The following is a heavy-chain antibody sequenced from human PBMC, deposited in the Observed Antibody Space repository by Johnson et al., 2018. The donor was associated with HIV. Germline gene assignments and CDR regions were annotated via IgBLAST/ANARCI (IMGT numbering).Heavy chain of an antibody. Sequence: VQLVESGGGLVQPGRSLTPSCQASGLSFGDYVMTWIRQAPGKGLEWVGFISSKAYGGTTEYAASGIGRLTIARADSKGIAYLEMNSLRTEDTGGYYCSSPNFWSGQSLSEAFDIWGQGTMVTVAS. CDR3: SSPNFWSGQSLSEAFDI. V-gene: IGHV3-49*03. CDR1: GLSFGDYV. D-gene: IGHD3-3*01. J-gene: IGHJ3*02. CDR2: ISSKAYGGTT.